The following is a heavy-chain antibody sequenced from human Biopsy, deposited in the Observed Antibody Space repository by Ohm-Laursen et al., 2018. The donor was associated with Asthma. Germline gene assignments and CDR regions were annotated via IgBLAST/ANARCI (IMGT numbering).Heavy chain of an antibody. V-gene: IGHV3-30*18. CDR1: GFTFSNYG. CDR2: ISFDGSNK. CDR3: PKDVFPGWELRRGPDY. Sequence: SSLRLSCAASGFTFSNYGMHWVRQAPGKGLEWVTVISFDGSNKDYADSVKGRFTISRDNSKNTLHLEMNSLRVEDRAVYYCPKDVFPGWELRRGPDYWGQGTLVTVSS. J-gene: IGHJ4*02. D-gene: IGHD1-26*01.